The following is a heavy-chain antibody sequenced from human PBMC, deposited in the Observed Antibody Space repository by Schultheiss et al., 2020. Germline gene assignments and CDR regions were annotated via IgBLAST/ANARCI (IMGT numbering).Heavy chain of an antibody. CDR1: GFTFSDYY. J-gene: IGHJ4*02. Sequence: GESLKISCAASGFTFSDYYMSWIRQAPGKGLEWVSYISSSSSYTNYADSVKGRFTISRDNAKNSLYLQMNSLRAEDTAVYYCASYYDSSGYSNTPLDYWGQGTLVTVSS. CDR2: ISSSSSYT. CDR3: ASYYDSSGYSNTPLDY. D-gene: IGHD3-22*01. V-gene: IGHV3-11*06.